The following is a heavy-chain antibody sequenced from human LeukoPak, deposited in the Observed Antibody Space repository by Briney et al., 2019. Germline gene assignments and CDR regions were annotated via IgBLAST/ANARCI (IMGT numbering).Heavy chain of an antibody. V-gene: IGHV4-39*01. Sequence: PSETLSLTCTVSGGSTSSSIYYWGWIRQPPGKGLEWIGSIYYSGSTHYNPSLKSRVIISVDTSKNQFSLKLSSVTAADTAVYYCARNHTHEGYGYYFDYWGQGTLITVSS. J-gene: IGHJ4*02. CDR1: GGSTSSSIYY. CDR2: IYYSGST. D-gene: IGHD5-18*01. CDR3: ARNHTHEGYGYYFDY.